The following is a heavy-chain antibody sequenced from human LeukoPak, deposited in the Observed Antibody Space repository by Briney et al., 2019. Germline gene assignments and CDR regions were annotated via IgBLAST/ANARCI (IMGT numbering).Heavy chain of an antibody. J-gene: IGHJ4*02. V-gene: IGHV4-59*01. D-gene: IGHD3-22*01. CDR1: GGSISSYY. CDR2: IYYSGST. CDR3: ARAVRRYDSIWNY. Sequence: PSETLSLTCTVSGGSISSYYWSWIRQPPGKGLEWIGYIYYSGSTNYNPSLKSRVTISVDTSKNQFSLKLSSVTAADTAVYYCARAVRRYDSIWNYWGQGTLVTVSS.